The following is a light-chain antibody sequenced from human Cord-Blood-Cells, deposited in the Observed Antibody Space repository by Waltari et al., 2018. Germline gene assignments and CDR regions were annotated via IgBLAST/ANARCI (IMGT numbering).Light chain of an antibody. CDR3: MQGTHWTPYT. J-gene: IGKJ2*01. Sequence: VVMNQSPLSLPVTLGQPASISCRSRQSLVYSDGNTYLNWFQHRPGQSPRRLIYKVSNRDSGVPDRFSCSGSGTEFTLKSSRVEAEDVWVYYCMQGTHWTPYTFGQGTKLEIK. CDR2: KVS. CDR1: QSLVYSDGNTY. V-gene: IGKV2-30*01.